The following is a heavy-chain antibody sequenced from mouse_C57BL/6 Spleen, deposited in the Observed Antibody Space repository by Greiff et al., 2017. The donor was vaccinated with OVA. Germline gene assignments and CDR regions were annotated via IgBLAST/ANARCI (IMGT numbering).Heavy chain of an antibody. V-gene: IGHV1-22*01. CDR2: INPNNGGT. Sequence: VQLQQSGPELVKPGASVKMSCKASGYTFTDYNMHWVKQSHGKSLEWIGYINPNNGGTSYNQKFKGKATLTVNKSSSTAYMELRSLTSEDSAVYYCARGTGTFSLYFDYWGQGTTLTVSS. CDR1: GYTFTDYN. D-gene: IGHD4-1*01. J-gene: IGHJ2*01. CDR3: ARGTGTFSLYFDY.